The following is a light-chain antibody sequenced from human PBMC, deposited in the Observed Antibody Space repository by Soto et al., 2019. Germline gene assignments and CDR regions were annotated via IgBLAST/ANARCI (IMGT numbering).Light chain of an antibody. CDR3: QSYDSSPSGSEV. CDR1: SSNIGAGYD. J-gene: IGLJ1*01. Sequence: QSVLTQPPSVSGAPGQRVTISCTGSSSNIGAGYDVHWYQQLPGTAPKLLIYGNGNRPSGVPDRFSGSKSGTSASLAITGLHAEDEADYYCQSYDSSPSGSEVFGNGTKLTVL. CDR2: GNG. V-gene: IGLV1-40*01.